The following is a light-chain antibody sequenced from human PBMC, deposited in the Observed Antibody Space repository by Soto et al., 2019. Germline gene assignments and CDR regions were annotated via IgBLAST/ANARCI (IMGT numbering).Light chain of an antibody. V-gene: IGKV1-16*01. CDR1: HDTSNS. CDR2: GAS. CDR3: QKYSSFPYT. Sequence: DIQMTQSPSSLSASVGDRVTITCRASHDTSNSVAWFQQRPGMAPKSLIYGASSLQSGVSSRFSGSGSGTQFTLTISSLQPEDFATYYCQKYSSFPYTFGQGTKLEIK. J-gene: IGKJ2*01.